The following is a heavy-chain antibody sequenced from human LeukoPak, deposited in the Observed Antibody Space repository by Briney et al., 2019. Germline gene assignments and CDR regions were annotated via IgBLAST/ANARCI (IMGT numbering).Heavy chain of an antibody. J-gene: IGHJ4*02. D-gene: IGHD5-24*01. CDR1: GFTFSSYE. CDR3: ARATRNGYDY. V-gene: IGHV3-48*03. Sequence: GGSLRLSCAASGFTFSSYEMNWVRQAPGKGLEWVSYISSSGSTIYYADSVKGRFTISRDNAKNSLYLQMNSLRAEDTAMYYCARATRNGYDYWGQGTLVTVSS. CDR2: ISSSGSTI.